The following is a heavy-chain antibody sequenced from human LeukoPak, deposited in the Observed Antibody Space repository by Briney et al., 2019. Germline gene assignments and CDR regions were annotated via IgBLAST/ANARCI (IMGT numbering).Heavy chain of an antibody. Sequence: GGSLRLSCTASGFSFNTYGMHWVRHVPGKGLEWLAVTYGDGDNRYYADSVKARYTISRDNGRKTIYLQMNNLRDEDTAVYYCATGSGYYYSHWGQGILVTVSS. V-gene: IGHV3-33*01. J-gene: IGHJ4*02. CDR2: TYGDGDNR. CDR3: ATGSGYYYSH. D-gene: IGHD3-22*01. CDR1: GFSFNTYG.